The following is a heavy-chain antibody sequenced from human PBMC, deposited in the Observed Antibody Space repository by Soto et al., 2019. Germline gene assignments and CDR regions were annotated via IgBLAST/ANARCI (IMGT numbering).Heavy chain of an antibody. Sequence: EAQLLESGGGLVQPGGSLRLSCAASGFTFNTFALTWVRQAPGKGLEWVSSITVDGGSTYYVDSVKGRFTVSRDNSKNTLYLQMSSLSAEDTAIYYCAKDRAFWFGEGGWFDPWGQGTLVTVSS. D-gene: IGHD3-10*01. CDR2: ITVDGGST. CDR1: GFTFNTFA. CDR3: AKDRAFWFGEGGWFDP. V-gene: IGHV3-23*01. J-gene: IGHJ5*02.